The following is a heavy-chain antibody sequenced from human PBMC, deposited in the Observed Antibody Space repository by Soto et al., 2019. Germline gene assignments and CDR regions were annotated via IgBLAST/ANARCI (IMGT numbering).Heavy chain of an antibody. V-gene: IGHV3-23*01. J-gene: IGHJ6*02. CDR1: GFTFSRCA. D-gene: IGHD5-18*01. CDR2: ISSRGDRT. Sequence: VGSLRLSCAGSGFTFSRCAMNWVRQAPGKGLEWVSIISSRGDRTSYAESVKGRFTISRDDSKNTLFLHMNSLGAEDTAVYYCAKETGYSYGFQPNALDVWGQGTTVTVSS. CDR3: AKETGYSYGFQPNALDV.